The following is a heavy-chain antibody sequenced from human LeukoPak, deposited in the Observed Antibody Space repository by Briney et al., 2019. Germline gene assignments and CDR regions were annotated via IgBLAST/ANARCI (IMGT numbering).Heavy chain of an antibody. Sequence: GRSLRLSCAASGFTFDDYAMHGVRQAPGKGLEWVSGISWNSGSIGYADSVKGRFTISRDNAKNSLYLQMNSLRAEDMALYYCAKDLGAAGKRAFDIWGQGTMVTVSS. CDR2: ISWNSGSI. CDR1: GFTFDDYA. CDR3: AKDLGAAGKRAFDI. J-gene: IGHJ3*02. V-gene: IGHV3-9*03. D-gene: IGHD6-13*01.